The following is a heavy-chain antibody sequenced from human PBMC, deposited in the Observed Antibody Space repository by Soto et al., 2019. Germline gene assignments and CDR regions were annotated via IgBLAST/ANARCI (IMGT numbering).Heavy chain of an antibody. V-gene: IGHV1-69*06. CDR3: AADIEVSLGARYYYGMDA. CDR2: IIAVFGTT. D-gene: IGHD2-15*01. Sequence: ASVKVSCKASGGTFSRYAISWVRQAPGQGLEWMGGIIAVFGTTTYAQHFQGRVTITADKSTSTAYMELSSLRSEDTAVYYCAADIEVSLGARYYYGMDAWGHGTTVTVSS. J-gene: IGHJ6*02. CDR1: GGTFSRYA.